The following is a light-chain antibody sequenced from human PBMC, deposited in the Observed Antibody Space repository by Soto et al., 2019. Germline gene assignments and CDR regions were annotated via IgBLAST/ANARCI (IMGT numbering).Light chain of an antibody. J-gene: IGKJ5*01. V-gene: IGKV3-15*01. CDR2: GAS. Sequence: EIVMPQSPATLSVSPGARSPLSGRAGQNIHTNLAWYPQKPGQAPRLLFYGASTGATGLPARFSGSGSGTEFTLTINSLQAEDCAVYYCQQYYNWPRTFGQGTRLENK. CDR1: QNIHTN. CDR3: QQYYNWPRT.